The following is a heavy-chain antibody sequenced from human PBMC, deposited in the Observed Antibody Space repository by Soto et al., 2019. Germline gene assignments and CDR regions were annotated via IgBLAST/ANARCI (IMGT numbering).Heavy chain of an antibody. V-gene: IGHV1-2*04. CDR3: VSDSRPVPGSMDV. CDR2: INPDSGGT. Sequence: LNGYWKGAGYAMTGHYVHLVRQDPGQGLEWMGWINPDSGGTNYAQKFQGWVTMTRDTSSSTVSMEVRRLKSGDTAVYYCVSDSRPVPGSMDVWGQGTTVPGFS. J-gene: IGHJ6*02. CDR1: GYAMTGHY. D-gene: IGHD1-1*01.